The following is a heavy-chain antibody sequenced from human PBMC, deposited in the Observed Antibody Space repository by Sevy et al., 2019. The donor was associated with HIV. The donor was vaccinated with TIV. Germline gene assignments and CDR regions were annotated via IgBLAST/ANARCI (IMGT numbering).Heavy chain of an antibody. Sequence: GSLRLSCAVSGYSMTSGYFWGWIRQSPGKGLEWIGSLYHSGTTYYSPSLKSRVTLSVDTSKNQFSLKVRSVTAADTAVYYCARVDSSGWSDYWGQRTLVTVSS. CDR2: LYHSGTT. D-gene: IGHD6-13*01. J-gene: IGHJ4*02. CDR1: GYSMTSGYF. CDR3: ARVDSSGWSDY. V-gene: IGHV4-38-2*01.